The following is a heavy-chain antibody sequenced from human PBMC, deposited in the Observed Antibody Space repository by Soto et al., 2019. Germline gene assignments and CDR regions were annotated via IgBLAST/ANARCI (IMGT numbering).Heavy chain of an antibody. Sequence: QVQLVESGGGVVQPGRSLRLSCAASGFTFSSYGMHWVRQAPGKGLEWVAVISYDGSNKYYADSVKDRFTISRDNSKNTLYLQMNSLRAEDTAVYYCAKGGSTYYYDSSGYYYFDYWGQGTLVTVSS. J-gene: IGHJ4*02. CDR2: ISYDGSNK. V-gene: IGHV3-30*18. D-gene: IGHD3-22*01. CDR3: AKGGSTYYYDSSGYYYFDY. CDR1: GFTFSSYG.